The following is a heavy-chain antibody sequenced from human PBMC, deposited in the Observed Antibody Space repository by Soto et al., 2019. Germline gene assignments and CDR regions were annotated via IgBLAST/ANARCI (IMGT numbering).Heavy chain of an antibody. CDR1: GYSFTSQW. V-gene: IGHV5-51*01. Sequence: PGESLKISCKGSGYSFTSQWIGWVRQMPGKGLEWVGIIYPGDSDTRYSPSFQGQVTISADKSISTAYLQWSSLKASDTAMYYCARHRPAAAAFMDVWGQGTTVTVSS. J-gene: IGHJ6*02. D-gene: IGHD6-25*01. CDR2: IYPGDSDT. CDR3: ARHRPAAAAFMDV.